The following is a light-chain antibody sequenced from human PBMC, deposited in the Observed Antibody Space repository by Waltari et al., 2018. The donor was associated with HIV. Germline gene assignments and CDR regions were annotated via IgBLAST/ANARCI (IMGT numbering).Light chain of an antibody. CDR3: QSYDSSLGGRV. Sequence: QSVLNQPPSVSGAPGQTVTISCPGRSIAAGYDVPWFQQSPGTAPKLLIYSNRYRPSGVPDRFSGSNSGNSASLAITGLQAEDESTYYCQSYDSSLGGRVFGGGTNVTVL. V-gene: IGLV1-40*01. CDR1: SIAAGYD. J-gene: IGLJ3*02. CDR2: SNR.